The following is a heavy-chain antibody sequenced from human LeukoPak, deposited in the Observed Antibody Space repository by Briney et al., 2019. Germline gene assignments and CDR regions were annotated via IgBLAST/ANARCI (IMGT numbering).Heavy chain of an antibody. CDR3: AREDGVVVVPAAMPPSAYGMDV. J-gene: IGHJ6*02. V-gene: IGHV1-69*13. D-gene: IGHD2-2*01. CDR2: IIPIFGTA. Sequence: VASVKVSCTASGGTFSSYAISWVRQAPGQGLEWMGGIIPIFGTANYAQKFQSRVTITADESTSTAYMELSSLRSEDTAVYYCAREDGVVVVPAAMPPSAYGMDVWGQGTTVTVSS. CDR1: GGTFSSYA.